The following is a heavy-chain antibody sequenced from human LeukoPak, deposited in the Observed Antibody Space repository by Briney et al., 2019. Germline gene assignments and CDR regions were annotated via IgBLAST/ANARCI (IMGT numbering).Heavy chain of an antibody. D-gene: IGHD6-19*01. CDR3: AKIHTSGWYGHY. J-gene: IGHJ4*02. CDR1: GFTFSSYA. Sequence: GGSLRLSCAASGFTFSSYAMSWVRQAPGKGLEWVSSISANSVNTYYADSVKGRFTISRDNSKNTLYLHLNSLRAEDTAVYFCAKIHTSGWYGHYWGQGTLVTVSS. CDR2: ISANSVNT. V-gene: IGHV3-23*01.